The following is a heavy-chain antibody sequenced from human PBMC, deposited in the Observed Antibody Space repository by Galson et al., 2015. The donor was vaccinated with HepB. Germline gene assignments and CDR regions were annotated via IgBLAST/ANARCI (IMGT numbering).Heavy chain of an antibody. CDR3: TREWAPRSYSSSSLSYHPPAY. Sequence: ETLSLTCPVSGDSISSSSHYWGWVRQPPGKGLEWIGSIFYSGSAYHNPSLKSRVTISVDTSNYQFSLKLTSVTAADTAVYYCTREWAPRSYSSSSLSYHPPAYWGQGTLITVSP. D-gene: IGHD6-6*01. J-gene: IGHJ4*02. V-gene: IGHV4-39*07. CDR2: IFYSGSA. CDR1: GDSISSSSHY.